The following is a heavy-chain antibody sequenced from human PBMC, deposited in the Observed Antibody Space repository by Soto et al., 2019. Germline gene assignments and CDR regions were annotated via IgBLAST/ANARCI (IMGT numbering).Heavy chain of an antibody. CDR1: GYSFTTYW. J-gene: IGHJ4*01. CDR3: ARLERTFYSDTSGYPFDY. Sequence: GESLKISCKGSGYSFTTYWIGWVRQMPGKGLEWMGVIYPGDSDTRYSPSFQGQVTISADKSISTAYLQWSSLKASDTAMYYCARLERTFYSDTSGYPFDYWGPGTLVTVST. D-gene: IGHD3-22*01. V-gene: IGHV5-51*01. CDR2: IYPGDSDT.